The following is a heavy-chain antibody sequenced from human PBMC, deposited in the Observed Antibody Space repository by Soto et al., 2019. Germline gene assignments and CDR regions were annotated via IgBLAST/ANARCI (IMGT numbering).Heavy chain of an antibody. CDR3: ARLFCSTTTCDSWFDP. CDR2: IYPGDSYV. CDR1: GYSFTSYW. D-gene: IGHD2-2*01. Sequence: GESLKISCKGSGYSFTSYWIGWVRQMPGKGLEWMGIIYPGDSYVNYSPSFQGHVTISVDKSISTAYLQWGSLKASDTAMYYCARLFCSTTTCDSWFDPWGQGTLVTVSS. V-gene: IGHV5-51*01. J-gene: IGHJ5*02.